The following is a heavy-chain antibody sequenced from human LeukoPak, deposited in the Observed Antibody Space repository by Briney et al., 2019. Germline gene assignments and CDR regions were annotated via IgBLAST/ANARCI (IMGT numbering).Heavy chain of an antibody. CDR2: IHPIFGTA. CDR3: ARDRVVGGNYYYYYMDV. D-gene: IGHD2-2*01. Sequence: SVKVSCKASGGTFSSYAVSWVRQAAGQRLEGMGGIHPIFGTAIYAQKIQGRVTMTTDESTSTAYMELSSLRSEDTAVYYCARDRVVGGNYYYYYMDVWGRGTTVTVSS. V-gene: IGHV1-69*05. J-gene: IGHJ6*03. CDR1: GGTFSSYA.